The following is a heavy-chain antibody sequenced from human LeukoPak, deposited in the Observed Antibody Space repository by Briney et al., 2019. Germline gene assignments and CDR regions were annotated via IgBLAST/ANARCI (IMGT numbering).Heavy chain of an antibody. V-gene: IGHV3-11*01. D-gene: IGHD4-23*01. CDR3: ARDNGGSLDH. CDR1: GFTFSDYY. Sequence: PGGSLRLSCAASGFTFSDYYMNWIRQAPGKGLEWLSYISSGGSTIDYADFVKGRFTISRDNAKNSLYLQMNSLRAEDTALYYCARDNGGSLDHWGQGTLLTVSS. J-gene: IGHJ4*02. CDR2: ISSGGSTI.